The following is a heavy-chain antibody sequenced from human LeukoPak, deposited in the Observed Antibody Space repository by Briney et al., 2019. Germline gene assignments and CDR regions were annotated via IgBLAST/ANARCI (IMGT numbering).Heavy chain of an antibody. CDR3: ARWGAAQSTEIDAFDI. Sequence: ASVKVSCKASGYTFTSYGISWVRQAPGQGLEWMGWISAYNGNTNYAQKLQGRVTMTTDTSTSTAYMELRSLRSDDTAVYYCARWGAAQSTEIDAFDIWGQGTMVTVSS. J-gene: IGHJ3*02. CDR2: ISAYNGNT. CDR1: GYTFTSYG. V-gene: IGHV1-18*01. D-gene: IGHD2-21*02.